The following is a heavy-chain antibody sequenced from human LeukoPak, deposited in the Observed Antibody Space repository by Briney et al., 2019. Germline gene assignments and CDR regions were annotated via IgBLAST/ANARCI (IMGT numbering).Heavy chain of an antibody. CDR2: ISYDGSNK. J-gene: IGHJ6*03. CDR3: ARIAYLDEGMDV. V-gene: IGHV3-30-3*01. D-gene: IGHD2-21*01. Sequence: PGRSLRLSCAASGFTFSSYAMHWVRQAPGKGLEWVAVISYDGSNKYYADSVKGRFTISRDNSKNTLYLQMNSLRAEDTAVYYCARIAYLDEGMDVWGRGTTVTVSS. CDR1: GFTFSSYA.